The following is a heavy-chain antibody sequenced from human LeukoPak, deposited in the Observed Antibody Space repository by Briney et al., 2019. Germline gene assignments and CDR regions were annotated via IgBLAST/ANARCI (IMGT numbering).Heavy chain of an antibody. Sequence: GGSLRLSCAASGLTFSSHAMHWVRQAPGKGLEWVAVISHDGSDKHYTDSVKGRFTISRDNSRNTLYLQMNSLRAEDTAVYYCAKFWTSIDYWGQGTLVTVSS. V-gene: IGHV3-30-3*02. CDR3: AKFWTSIDY. D-gene: IGHD1-1*01. CDR2: ISHDGSDK. J-gene: IGHJ4*02. CDR1: GLTFSSHA.